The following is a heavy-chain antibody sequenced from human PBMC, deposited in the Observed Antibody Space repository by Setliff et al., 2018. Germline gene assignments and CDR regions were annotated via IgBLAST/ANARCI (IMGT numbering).Heavy chain of an antibody. J-gene: IGHJ4*02. CDR2: IYYSGRT. V-gene: IGHV4-39*01. D-gene: IGHD1-26*01. CDR1: GGSISSSGYY. CDR3: AKITGMVGATPYYFDY. Sequence: SETLSLTCTVSGGSISSSGYYWSWIRQPPGKGLEWIGSIYYSGRTYYTPSLKSRVTISVDTSKNQFSLKLTSVTAADTAVYYCAKITGMVGATPYYFDYWGQGTLVTVSS.